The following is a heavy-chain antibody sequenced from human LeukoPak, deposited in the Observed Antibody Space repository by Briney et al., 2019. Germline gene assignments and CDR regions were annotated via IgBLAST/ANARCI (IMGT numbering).Heavy chain of an antibody. CDR3: ARLSTPFDY. V-gene: IGHV4-59*08. D-gene: IGHD2-15*01. CDR2: IYYSGST. CDR1: GDSISSYY. Sequence: SETLSLTCTVSGDSISSYYWSWIRQPPGKGLEWIGYIYYSGSTNYNPSLKRRVTISVYTSKNQLSPKPGSVTAADTAVYYCARLSTPFDYWGQGALVTVSS. J-gene: IGHJ4*02.